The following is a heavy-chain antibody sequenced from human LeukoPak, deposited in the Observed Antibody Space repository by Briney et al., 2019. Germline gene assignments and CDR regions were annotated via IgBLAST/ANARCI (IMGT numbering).Heavy chain of an antibody. D-gene: IGHD5-12*01. J-gene: IGHJ4*02. CDR3: AKGPTVANEPYYFDY. V-gene: IGHV3-9*01. CDR1: GFTFDDYA. Sequence: PGGSLRLSCAASGFTFDDYAMHWARQTPGKGLEWVSDISWNSGIIAYADSVKGRFTISRDNAKNSLYLQMNSLRAEDTALYYCAKGPTVANEPYYFDYWGQGTLVTVSS. CDR2: ISWNSGII.